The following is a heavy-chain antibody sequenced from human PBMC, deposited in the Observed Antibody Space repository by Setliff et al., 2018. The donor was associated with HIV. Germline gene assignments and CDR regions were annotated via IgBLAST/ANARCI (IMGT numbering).Heavy chain of an antibody. J-gene: IGHJ4*02. CDR2: MDSSGNT. D-gene: IGHD1-20*01. CDR1: GSFINSDY. CDR3: VRQGHWYIPWYFDY. V-gene: IGHV4-38-2*02. Sequence: PSETLSLTCTVSGSFINSDYWGWIRQPPGKGLEWIGSMDSSGNTYYSPSLRSRVTLSLDTSKNHISLHLSSVTAADTAVYYCVRQGHWYIPWYFDYWGQGALVTVSS.